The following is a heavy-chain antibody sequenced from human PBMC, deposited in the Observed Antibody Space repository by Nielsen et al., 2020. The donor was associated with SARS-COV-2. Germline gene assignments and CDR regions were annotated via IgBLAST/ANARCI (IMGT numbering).Heavy chain of an antibody. J-gene: IGHJ4*02. Sequence: GESLKISCAASGFTFSSYAMSWVRQAPGKGLEWVSAISGSGGSTYYADSVKGRFTISRDNSKHTLYLQMNSLRAEDTAVYYCAEGVRGDGMYYFDYWGQGTLVTVSS. CDR1: GFTFSSYA. CDR2: ISGSGGST. D-gene: IGHD3-10*01. CDR3: AEGVRGDGMYYFDY. V-gene: IGHV3-23*01.